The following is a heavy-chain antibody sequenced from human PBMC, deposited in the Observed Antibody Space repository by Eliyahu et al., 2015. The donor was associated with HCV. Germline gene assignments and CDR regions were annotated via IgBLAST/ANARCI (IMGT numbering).Heavy chain of an antibody. CDR3: ARDVSGVGNDY. CDR2: IDPDNGGT. D-gene: IGHD7-27*01. Sequence: QVQLVQSGTEVKKPGASLKVSCKASGYTFTGYKIHWVRQAPGQGLEWMGWIDPDNGGTDYAQNFQDRVTMTRDTSITTAYMDLRRLTSDDTAVYYCARDVSGVGNDYWGQGTLVTVSX. J-gene: IGHJ4*02. V-gene: IGHV1-2*02. CDR1: GYTFTGYK.